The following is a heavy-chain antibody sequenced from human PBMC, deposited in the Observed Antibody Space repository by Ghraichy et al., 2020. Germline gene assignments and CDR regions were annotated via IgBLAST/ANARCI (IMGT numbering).Heavy chain of an antibody. D-gene: IGHD2-15*01. J-gene: IGHJ6*02. V-gene: IGHV3-23*01. CDR3: AKGGVVGYGMDV. CDR2: ISGSGGST. Sequence: LSLTCAASGFTFSSYAMSWVRQAPGKGLEWVSAISGSGGSTYYADSVKGRFTISRDNSKNTLYLQMNSLRAEDTAVYYCAKGGVVGYGMDVWGQGTTVTVSS. CDR1: GFTFSSYA.